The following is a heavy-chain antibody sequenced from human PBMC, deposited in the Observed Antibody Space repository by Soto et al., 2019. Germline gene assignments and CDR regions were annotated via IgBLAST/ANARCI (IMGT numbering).Heavy chain of an antibody. CDR1: GYTFTSYA. J-gene: IGHJ6*02. D-gene: IGHD6-13*01. Sequence: ASVKVSCKASGYTFTSYAMHWVRQAPGQRLEWMGWINAGNGNTKYSQKFQGRVTITRDTSASTAYMELSSLRSEDTAVYYCARVFLAAAGIILETRYGVDVWGQGTTVTVSS. V-gene: IGHV1-3*01. CDR2: INAGNGNT. CDR3: ARVFLAAAGIILETRYGVDV.